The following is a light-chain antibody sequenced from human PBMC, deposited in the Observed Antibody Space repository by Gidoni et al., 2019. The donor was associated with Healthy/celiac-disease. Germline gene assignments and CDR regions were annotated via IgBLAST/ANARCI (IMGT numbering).Light chain of an antibody. CDR3: MQALQTPF. J-gene: IGKJ5*01. Sequence: DIVMTQSPLSLPVTPGEPASISCRSSQSLLHSNGYNYLDWYLQKPGQSPQLLIYLGSNRASGVPDRFSVSGSGTDFTLKISRVEAEDVGVYYCMQALQTPFFXXXTRLEIK. V-gene: IGKV2-28*01. CDR2: LGS. CDR1: QSLLHSNGYNY.